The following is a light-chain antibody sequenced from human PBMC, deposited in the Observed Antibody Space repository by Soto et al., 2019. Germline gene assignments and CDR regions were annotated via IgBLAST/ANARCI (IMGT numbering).Light chain of an antibody. CDR3: SSYTSSSTLV. Sequence: QSALTQPASVSGSPGQSITISCTGTSSDVGGYNYVSWYQQHPGKAPKLMIYEVSNRPSEVSNRFSGSKSGNTASLTISGLQAEDEAYYYCSSYTSSSTLVFGGGTKVTVL. J-gene: IGLJ2*01. CDR1: SSDVGGYNY. CDR2: EVS. V-gene: IGLV2-14*01.